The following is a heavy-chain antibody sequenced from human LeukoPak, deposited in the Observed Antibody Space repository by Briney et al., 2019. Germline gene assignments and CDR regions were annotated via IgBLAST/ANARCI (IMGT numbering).Heavy chain of an antibody. V-gene: IGHV4-59*01. Sequence: SETLSLTCTVSGGPISSYYWSWIRQPPGKGLEWIGYIYYSGSTNYNPSLKSRVTISVDTSKNQFSLKLSSVTAADTAVYYCARAKPSGWFDYWGQGTLVTVSS. CDR2: IYYSGST. D-gene: IGHD6-19*01. J-gene: IGHJ4*02. CDR1: GGPISSYY. CDR3: ARAKPSGWFDY.